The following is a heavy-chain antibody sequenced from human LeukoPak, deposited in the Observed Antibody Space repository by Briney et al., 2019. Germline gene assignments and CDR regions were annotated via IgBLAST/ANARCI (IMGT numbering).Heavy chain of an antibody. CDR2: IVVGSGNT. V-gene: IGHV1-58*02. Sequence: SVKASCKASGFTFTSSAMQWVRQARGQRLEWIGWIVVGSGNTNYAQKFQERVTITRDMSTSTAYMELSSLRSEDTAVYYCAAVPYYYDSSGSLRAFDIWGQGTMVTVSS. J-gene: IGHJ3*02. CDR3: AAVPYYYDSSGSLRAFDI. CDR1: GFTFTSSA. D-gene: IGHD3-22*01.